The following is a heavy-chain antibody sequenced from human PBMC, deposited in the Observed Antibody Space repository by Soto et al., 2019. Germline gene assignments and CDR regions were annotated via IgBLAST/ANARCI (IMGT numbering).Heavy chain of an antibody. Sequence: ETLSLTCSVSGGSVSDKTYYWSWIRQPPGKRLEWIGYVYYSGTTSYNPSLKSRVTISVDLSKNRFSLRLSSVTTADTALYYCARTTAVPNTLRSRYFFDYWGQGTLVTVSS. CDR1: GGSVSDKTYY. V-gene: IGHV4-61*01. D-gene: IGHD4-17*01. J-gene: IGHJ4*02. CDR2: VYYSGTT. CDR3: ARTTAVPNTLRSRYFFDY.